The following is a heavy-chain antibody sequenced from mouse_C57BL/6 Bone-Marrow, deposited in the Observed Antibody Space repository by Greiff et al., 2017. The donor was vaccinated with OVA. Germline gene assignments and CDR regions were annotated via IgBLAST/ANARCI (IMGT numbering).Heavy chain of an antibody. V-gene: IGHV3-6*01. CDR3: APYSWDWFAY. J-gene: IGHJ3*01. CDR2: ISYDGSN. D-gene: IGHD2-10*01. Sequence: EVQLVESGPGLVKPSQSLSLTCSVTGYSITSGYYWNWIRQFPGNKLEWMGYISYDGSNNYNPSLKNRISITRDTSKNQFFLKLNSVTTEDTATYYCAPYSWDWFAYWGQGTLVTVSA. CDR1: GYSITSGYY.